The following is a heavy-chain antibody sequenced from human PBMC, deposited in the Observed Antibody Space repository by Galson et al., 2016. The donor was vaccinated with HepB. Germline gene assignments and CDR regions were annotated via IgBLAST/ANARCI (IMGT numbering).Heavy chain of an antibody. D-gene: IGHD4-17*01. CDR1: GFTFSSYS. CDR2: ISSSSSYI. V-gene: IGHV3-21*01. Sequence: SLRLSCAASGFTFSSYSMNWVRQAPGKGLEWVSSISSSSSYIYYADSVKGRFTTSRDNAKNSLYLQMNSLRAEDTAVYYCARSNDYGDYYFDYWGQGTLVTVSA. CDR3: ARSNDYGDYYFDY. J-gene: IGHJ4*02.